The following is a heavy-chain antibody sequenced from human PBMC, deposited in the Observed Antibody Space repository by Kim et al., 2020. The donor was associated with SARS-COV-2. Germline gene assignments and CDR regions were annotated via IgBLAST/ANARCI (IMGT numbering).Heavy chain of an antibody. V-gene: IGHV1-2*02. CDR3: ARGRALRYFDWLGNWFDP. CDR1: GYTFTGYY. CDR2: INPNSGGT. D-gene: IGHD3-9*01. J-gene: IGHJ5*02. Sequence: ASVKVSCKASGYTFTGYYMHWVRQAPGQGLEWMGWINPNSGGTNYAQKFQGRVTMTRDTSISTAYMELSRLRSDDTAVYYCARGRALRYFDWLGNWFDPWGQGTLVTVSS.